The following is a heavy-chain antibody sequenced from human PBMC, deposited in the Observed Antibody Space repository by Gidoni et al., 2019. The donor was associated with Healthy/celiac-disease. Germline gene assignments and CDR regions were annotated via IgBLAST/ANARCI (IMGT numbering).Heavy chain of an antibody. CDR1: GFTFISYA. CDR3: ARDRKMDIVVVPAAARLGMDV. D-gene: IGHD2-2*03. Sequence: QVQLVESGGGVVQPGRSLRLSCAASGFTFISYAMHWVRKAPGKGLEWGAVISYDGSNKYYADSVKGRFTISRDNSKNTLYLQMNSLRAEDTAVYYCARDRKMDIVVVPAAARLGMDVWGQGTTVTVSS. J-gene: IGHJ6*02. V-gene: IGHV3-30*04. CDR2: ISYDGSNK.